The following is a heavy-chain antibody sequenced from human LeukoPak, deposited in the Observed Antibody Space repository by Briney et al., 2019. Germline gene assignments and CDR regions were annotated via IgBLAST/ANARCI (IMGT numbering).Heavy chain of an antibody. CDR1: GYTSTSYA. CDR2: INTNTGNP. D-gene: IGHD6-19*01. J-gene: IGHJ4*02. V-gene: IGHV7-4-1*02. Sequence: ASVKVSCKASGYTSTSYAMNWVRRAPGQGLEWMGWINTNTGNPTYAQGFTGRFVFSLDTSVSTAYLQISSLKAEDTAVYYCARFSAAGTFSSGWYRDYWGQGTLVTVSS. CDR3: ARFSAAGTFSSGWYRDY.